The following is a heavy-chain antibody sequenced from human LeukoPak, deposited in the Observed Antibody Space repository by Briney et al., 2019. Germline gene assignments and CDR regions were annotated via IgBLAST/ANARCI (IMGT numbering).Heavy chain of an antibody. D-gene: IGHD6-13*01. V-gene: IGHV1-2*02. CDR2: INPNSGGT. J-gene: IGHJ6*03. CDR1: GYTFTGYY. Sequence: ASVKVSCKASGYTFTGYYMHWVRQAPGQGLEWMGWINPNSGGTNYAQKFQGRVTMTRDTSISTAYMELSRLRSDDTAVYYCVRDQARAAEAFYYYYYMDVWGKGTTVTVSS. CDR3: VRDQARAAEAFYYYYYMDV.